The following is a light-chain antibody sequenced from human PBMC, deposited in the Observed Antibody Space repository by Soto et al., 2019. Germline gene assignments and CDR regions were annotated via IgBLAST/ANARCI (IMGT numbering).Light chain of an antibody. Sequence: EIVLTQSPGTLSLSPGERATLSCRASRSVSSSYLAWYQRKPGQAPRLLIYGASSRATGIPDRFSGSGSGTDFTLTISKVEPEDFAVYYCQQYGTPRSVTFGQGTRLEIK. J-gene: IGKJ5*01. V-gene: IGKV3-20*01. CDR2: GAS. CDR3: QQYGTPRSVT. CDR1: RSVSSSY.